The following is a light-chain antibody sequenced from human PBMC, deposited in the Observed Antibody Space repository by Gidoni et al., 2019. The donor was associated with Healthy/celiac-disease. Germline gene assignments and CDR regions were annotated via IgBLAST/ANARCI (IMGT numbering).Light chain of an antibody. CDR1: SSDVGSYNL. J-gene: IGLJ1*01. CDR2: EGS. Sequence: QSALTQPASVSGSPGHSITISCTGTSSDVGSYNLVSWYQQHPGKAPKLMIYEGSKRPSGVSNRFSGSKSGNTASLTISGLQAEDEADYYCCSYAGSSTLKVFGTGTKVTVL. CDR3: CSYAGSSTLKV. V-gene: IGLV2-23*01.